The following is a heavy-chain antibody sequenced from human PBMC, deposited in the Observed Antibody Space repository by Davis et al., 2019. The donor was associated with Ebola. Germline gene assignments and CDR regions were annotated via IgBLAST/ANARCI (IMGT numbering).Heavy chain of an antibody. CDR3: ARAQFPTTSDH. CDR2: IIPIFGTP. CDR1: DYTFTNYG. Sequence: SVKVSCKASDYTFTNYGVNWVRQAPGQGLEWMGGIIPIFGTPNYAQKFQGRVTITADESTSTAYMELSSLRSEDTAVYYCARAQFPTTSDHWGQGTLVTVSS. D-gene: IGHD1-1*01. J-gene: IGHJ4*02. V-gene: IGHV1-69*13.